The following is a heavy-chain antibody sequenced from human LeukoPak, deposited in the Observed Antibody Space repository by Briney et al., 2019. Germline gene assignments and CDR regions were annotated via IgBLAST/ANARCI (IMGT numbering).Heavy chain of an antibody. V-gene: IGHV3-33*01. Sequence: HAGGSLRLSCAASGFTFSSYGMHWVRQAPGKGLEWVAVIWYDGSNKYYADSVKGRFTISRDNSKNTLYLQMNSLRAEDTAVYYCAREEPNLALNSPEVTAFDYWGQGTLVTVSS. J-gene: IGHJ4*02. CDR1: GFTFSSYG. CDR3: AREEPNLALNSPEVTAFDY. D-gene: IGHD2-21*02. CDR2: IWYDGSNK.